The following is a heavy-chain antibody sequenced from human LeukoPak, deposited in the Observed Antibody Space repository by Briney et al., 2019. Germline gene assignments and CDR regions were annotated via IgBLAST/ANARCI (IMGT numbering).Heavy chain of an antibody. CDR3: ARGDLWLGH. CDR1: GFIFSSYW. D-gene: IGHD3-10*01. V-gene: IGHV3-7*01. J-gene: IGHJ4*02. CDR2: IKSDGSEE. Sequence: TGGSLRLSCATSGFIFSSYWMCWVRQAPGKGLEWVANIKSDGSEEYYGDSVKGRFTISRDNAKNSLYLQMNSLRVEDTAVYYCARGDLWLGHWGQGSLGTVSS.